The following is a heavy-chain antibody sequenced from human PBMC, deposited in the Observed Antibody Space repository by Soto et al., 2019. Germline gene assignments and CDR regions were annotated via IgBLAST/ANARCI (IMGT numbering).Heavy chain of an antibody. J-gene: IGHJ5*02. Sequence: QVQLVESGGGVVQPGMSLRLSCAASGFTFENFGMHWVRQAPGKGLEWVAVIAYDGSSKYYADSVKGRFTISRDNSNPTLYLQMTRLRVEDTAVYYCAKSLDGVPVQECAPRGQGIWVTGSS. CDR2: IAYDGSSK. V-gene: IGHV3-30*18. CDR3: AKSLDGVPVQECAP. D-gene: IGHD3-3*01. CDR1: GFTFENFG.